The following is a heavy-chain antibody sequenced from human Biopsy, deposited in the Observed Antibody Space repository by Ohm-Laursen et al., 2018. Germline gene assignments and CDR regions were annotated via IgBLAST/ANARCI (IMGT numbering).Heavy chain of an antibody. D-gene: IGHD2-15*01. J-gene: IGHJ4*02. Sequence: TLSLTCIVSGGSISSYYWSWIRQPPGKGLEWIGYIYYTGSTNYNPSLKSRVTISADTSKNQFSLKLGSVTVADTAVFYCARRGSGGRSFDYWGQGSLVTVSS. CDR3: ARRGSGGRSFDY. CDR2: IYYTGST. CDR1: GGSISSYY. V-gene: IGHV4-59*08.